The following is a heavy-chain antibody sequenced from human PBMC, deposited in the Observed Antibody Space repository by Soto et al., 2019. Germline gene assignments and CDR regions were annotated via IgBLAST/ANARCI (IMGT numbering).Heavy chain of an antibody. CDR2: ISSSSSTI. V-gene: IGHV3-48*01. CDR1: GFTFSSYS. CDR3: ARADAYGYYGSRTEYFQH. J-gene: IGHJ1*01. D-gene: IGHD4-17*01. Sequence: EVQLVESGGGLVQPGGSLRLSCAASGFTFSSYSMNWVRQAPGKGLEWVSYISSSSSTIYYADSVKGRFTISRDNAKNSLYLQMNSLRAEDTAVYYCARADAYGYYGSRTEYFQHWGQGTLVTVSS.